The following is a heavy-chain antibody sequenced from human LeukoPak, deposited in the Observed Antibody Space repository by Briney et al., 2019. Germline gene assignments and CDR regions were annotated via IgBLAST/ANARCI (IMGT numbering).Heavy chain of an antibody. D-gene: IGHD3-10*01. J-gene: IGHJ5*02. CDR3: SYCYASGSYNP. CDR1: GGSFSGYY. Sequence: SETLSLTCAVYGGSFSGYYWSWIRQPPGKGLEWIGEINHSGSTNYNPSLKSRVTISVDTSKMQLSLWLSSVSAADTAVYYCSYCYASGSYNPWGQGTLVTVSS. V-gene: IGHV4-34*01. CDR2: INHSGST.